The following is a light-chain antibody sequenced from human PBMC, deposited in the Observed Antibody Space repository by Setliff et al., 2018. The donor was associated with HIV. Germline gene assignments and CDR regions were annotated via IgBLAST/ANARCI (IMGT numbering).Light chain of an antibody. CDR3: AAWDDSLSGVL. V-gene: IGLV1-47*01. CDR1: SSNIGSNY. Sequence: QSVLTQPPSASGTPGQRVIISCSGSSSNIGSNYVYWYQQLPGTTTKLLIQRNNQRPSGVPDRFSGSKSGTSASLAISGLRSEDEADYYCAAWDDSLSGVLFGGGTK. J-gene: IGLJ2*01. CDR2: RNN.